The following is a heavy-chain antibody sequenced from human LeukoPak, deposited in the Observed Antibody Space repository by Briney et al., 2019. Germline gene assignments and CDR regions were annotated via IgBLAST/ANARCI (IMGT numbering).Heavy chain of an antibody. V-gene: IGHV3-23*01. Sequence: GGSLRLSCTASGFTFSSFAMSWVRQAPGKGLEWVSGISSSGDTTYCADSVKGRFTISRDNSKKTMYLQMRSLRAEDTAVYYCAKDYSIWSGYYFDFWGQGILVTVSS. D-gene: IGHD3-3*01. J-gene: IGHJ4*02. CDR2: ISSSGDTT. CDR3: AKDYSIWSGYYFDF. CDR1: GFTFSSFA.